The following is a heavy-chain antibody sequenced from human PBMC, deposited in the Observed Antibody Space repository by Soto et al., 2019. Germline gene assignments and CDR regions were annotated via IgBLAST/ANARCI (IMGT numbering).Heavy chain of an antibody. J-gene: IGHJ4*02. V-gene: IGHV2-70*01. Sequence: SGPTLVNPTQTLTLTCTFSGFSPSTSGMCVSWIRQPPGKALEWLALIDWDDDKYYSTSLKTRLTISKDTSKNQVVLTMTNMDPVDTATYYCARGVGDLLWKARPYYFDYWGQGTLVTVSS. CDR3: ARGVGDLLWKARPYYFDY. CDR1: GFSPSTSGMC. D-gene: IGHD3-10*01. CDR2: IDWDDDK.